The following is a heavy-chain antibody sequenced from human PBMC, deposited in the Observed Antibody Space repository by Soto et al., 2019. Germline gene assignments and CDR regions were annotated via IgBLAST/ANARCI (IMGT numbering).Heavy chain of an antibody. CDR1: GYTFTRYG. CDR2: ISGYNGDT. CDR3: AKNGQPPYYYYGMDV. D-gene: IGHD2-8*01. J-gene: IGHJ6*02. Sequence: QGQLVQSGGEVKKPGASVKVSCKASGYTFTRYGISWVRQAPGQGLDWMGWISGYNGDTKNAQKFQGRVTMTVDTSTTTAYMELGSLTSDDRAVYYCAKNGQPPYYYYGMDVWGQGTTVTVSS. V-gene: IGHV1-18*01.